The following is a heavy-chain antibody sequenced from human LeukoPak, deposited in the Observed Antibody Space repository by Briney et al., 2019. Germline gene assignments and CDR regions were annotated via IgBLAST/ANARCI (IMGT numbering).Heavy chain of an antibody. Sequence: GGSLRLSCAASGFTFSSYGMHWVRQAPGKGLEWVAVISYDGSNKYYADSVKGRFTISRDNSKNTLYLQMNSLRAEDTAVYYCAKAVRLYYYMDVWGKGTTVTVSS. CDR1: GFTFSSYG. D-gene: IGHD6-6*01. J-gene: IGHJ6*03. V-gene: IGHV3-30*18. CDR3: AKAVRLYYYMDV. CDR2: ISYDGSNK.